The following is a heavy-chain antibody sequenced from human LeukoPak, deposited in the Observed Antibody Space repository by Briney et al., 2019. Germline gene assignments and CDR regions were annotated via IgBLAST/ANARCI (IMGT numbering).Heavy chain of an antibody. J-gene: IGHJ4*02. Sequence: GGSLRLSCAASGFTFDDYAMHWVRQAPGKGLEGVSGISWNSGSIGYADSVKGRFTISRDNAKNSLYLQMNSLRAEDTALYYCAKDSSGYYGYLDYWGQGTLVTVSS. V-gene: IGHV3-9*01. CDR3: AKDSSGYYGYLDY. D-gene: IGHD3-22*01. CDR1: GFTFDDYA. CDR2: ISWNSGSI.